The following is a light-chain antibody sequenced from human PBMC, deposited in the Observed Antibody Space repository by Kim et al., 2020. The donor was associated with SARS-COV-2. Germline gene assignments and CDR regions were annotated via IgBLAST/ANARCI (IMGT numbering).Light chain of an antibody. CDR3: QQYGSSPPYT. CDR1: QHVYKGY. Sequence: SPGARATLSCRASQHVYKGYLAWYQQRLSQATRLLIYQTSNRATGIPDRFSGSGSGTDFTLTISRLEPEDFAVYYCQQYGSSPPYTFGQGTNLEI. CDR2: QTS. V-gene: IGKV3-20*01. J-gene: IGKJ2*01.